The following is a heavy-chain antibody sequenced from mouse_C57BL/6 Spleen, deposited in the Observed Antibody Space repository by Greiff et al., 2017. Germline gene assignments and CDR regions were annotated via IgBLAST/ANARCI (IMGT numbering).Heavy chain of an antibody. CDR1: GFTFSSYA. J-gene: IGHJ2*01. D-gene: IGHD1-1*01. CDR3: ARDYYGSSMDY. Sequence: EVKLMESGGGLVKPGGSLKLSCAASGFTFSSYAMSWVRQTPETRLEWVATISDGGSYNYSPDNVKGRFTIARDNAKNYLYLQRSHLKYEDTDMYYCARDYYGSSMDYWGQGTTLTVSS. V-gene: IGHV5-4*03. CDR2: ISDGGSYN.